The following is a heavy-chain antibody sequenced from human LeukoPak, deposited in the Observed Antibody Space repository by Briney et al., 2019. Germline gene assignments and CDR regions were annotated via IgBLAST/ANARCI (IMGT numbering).Heavy chain of an antibody. CDR3: ASLGN. CDR2: IKQDGSEK. J-gene: IGHJ4*02. D-gene: IGHD1-1*01. CDR1: GFPFSNYW. V-gene: IGHV3-7*01. Sequence: GGSLRLSCAPSGFPFSNYWMNWVRQAPGKGLEWVANIKQDGSEKFYVDSVKGRFTISRDNAKNSLYLQMNSLRADDTAVYYCASLGNWGQGTLVTVSS.